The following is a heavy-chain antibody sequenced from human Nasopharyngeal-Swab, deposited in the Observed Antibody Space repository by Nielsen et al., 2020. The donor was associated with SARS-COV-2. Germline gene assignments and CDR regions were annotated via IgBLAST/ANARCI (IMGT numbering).Heavy chain of an antibody. D-gene: IGHD3/OR15-3a*01. Sequence: GESLKISCVASGFLFSRYEMHWVRRAPGKGLEWVAVTSAGASHNYYAAGSVKDRFTISRDNSRNTLYLQMNSLTSEDTALYYCARDMISGPPDDFDYWGQGTLVTVSS. CDR3: ARDMISGPPDDFDY. V-gene: IGHV3-30-3*01. CDR2: TSAGASHN. CDR1: GFLFSRYE. J-gene: IGHJ4*02.